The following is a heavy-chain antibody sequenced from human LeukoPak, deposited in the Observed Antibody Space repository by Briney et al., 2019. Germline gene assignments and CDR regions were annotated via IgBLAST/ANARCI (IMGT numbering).Heavy chain of an antibody. D-gene: IGHD1-26*01. Sequence: GGSLRLSCAASGFTFSNAWMSWVRQAPGKGLEWVGRIKSKTDGGTTDYAAPMKGRSTISRDDSKNTLYLQMNSLKTEDTAVYYCTTDYSGSYPSLDYWGQGTLVTVSS. V-gene: IGHV3-15*01. J-gene: IGHJ4*02. CDR3: TTDYSGSYPSLDY. CDR1: GFTFSNAW. CDR2: IKSKTDGGTT.